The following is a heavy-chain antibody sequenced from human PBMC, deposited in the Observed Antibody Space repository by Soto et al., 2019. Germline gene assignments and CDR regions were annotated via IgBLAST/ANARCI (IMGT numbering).Heavy chain of an antibody. CDR1: GGSISSGGYY. Sequence: PSETLSLTCTVSGGSISSGGYYWSWIRQHPGKGLEWIGYIYYSGSTYYNPSLKSRVTISVDTSKNQFSLKLSSVTAADTAVYYCARATYYDFWSGYYSWFDPWGQGTLVTVSS. J-gene: IGHJ5*02. D-gene: IGHD3-3*01. CDR3: ARATYYDFWSGYYSWFDP. V-gene: IGHV4-31*03. CDR2: IYYSGST.